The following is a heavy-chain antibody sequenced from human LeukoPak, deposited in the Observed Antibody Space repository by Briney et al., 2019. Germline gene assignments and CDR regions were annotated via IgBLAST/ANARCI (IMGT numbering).Heavy chain of an antibody. CDR1: GGSISSGGYY. CDR2: IYYSGST. V-gene: IGHV4-31*03. J-gene: IGHJ4*02. Sequence: PSETLSLTCTVSGGSISSGGYYWSWIRQHPGKGLEWIGYIYYSGSTYYNPSLKSRVTISVDTSKNQFSLKLSSVTAADTAVYYSARFRTYPDREYYYDSSANFDYWGQGTLFTVSS. CDR3: ARFRTYPDREYYYDSSANFDY. D-gene: IGHD3-22*01.